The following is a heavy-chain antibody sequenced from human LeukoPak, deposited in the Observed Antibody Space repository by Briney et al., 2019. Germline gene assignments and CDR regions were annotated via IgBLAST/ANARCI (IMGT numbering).Heavy chain of an antibody. Sequence: ASVKVSCKASGYTFTNYDINWVRQATGQGLEWMGWMNPNSGNTGYAQKFQGRVTITRNTSISTAYMELSSLRSEDTAVYYCARGPGVLMVYASSLDYYMDVWGKGTTVTVSS. CDR2: MNPNSGNT. CDR3: ARGPGVLMVYASSLDYYMDV. D-gene: IGHD2-8*01. CDR1: GYTFTNYD. V-gene: IGHV1-8*03. J-gene: IGHJ6*03.